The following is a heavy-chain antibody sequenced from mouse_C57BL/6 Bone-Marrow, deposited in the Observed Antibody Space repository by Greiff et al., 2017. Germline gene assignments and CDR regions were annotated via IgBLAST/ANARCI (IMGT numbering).Heavy chain of an antibody. V-gene: IGHV2-5*01. J-gene: IGHJ3*01. CDR2: IWRGGST. D-gene: IGHD2-2*01. CDR3: AKNDGYDGAWFAY. Sequence: QVQLQQSGPGLVQPSQSLSITCTVSGFSLTSYGVHWVRQSPGKGLEWLGVIWRGGSTDYNAAFMSRLSITKDNSKSQVFFKMNSLQADETAIYYGAKNDGYDGAWFAYWGQGTLVTVSA. CDR1: GFSLTSYG.